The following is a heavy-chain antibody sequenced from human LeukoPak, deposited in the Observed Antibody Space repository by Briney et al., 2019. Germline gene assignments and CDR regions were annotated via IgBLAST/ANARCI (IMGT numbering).Heavy chain of an antibody. J-gene: IGHJ3*02. CDR2: IYYSGST. V-gene: IGHV4-59*08. CDR1: GGSISSYY. Sequence: SETLSLTCTVSGGSISSYYWSWIRQPPGKGLEWIGYIYYSGSTNYNPSLKSRVTISVDTSKNQFSLKLSSVTAADTAVYYCATLGGQLDTVDAFDIWGQGTMVTVSS. CDR3: ATLGGQLDTVDAFDI. D-gene: IGHD1-1*01.